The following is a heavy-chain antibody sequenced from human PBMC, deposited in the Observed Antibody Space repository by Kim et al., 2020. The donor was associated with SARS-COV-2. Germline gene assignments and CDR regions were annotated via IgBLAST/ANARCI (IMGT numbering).Heavy chain of an antibody. D-gene: IGHD4-17*01. J-gene: IGHJ4*02. V-gene: IGHV3-23*01. CDR3: AKSLYGDYTESGF. Sequence: YYADSVRGRFTISRDDSKNTLFLQLNNLRAEDTAIYYCAKSLYGDYTESGFWGQGTLVTVSS.